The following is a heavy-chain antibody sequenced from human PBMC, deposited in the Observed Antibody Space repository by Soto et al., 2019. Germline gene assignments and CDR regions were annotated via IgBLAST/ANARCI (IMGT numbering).Heavy chain of an antibody. D-gene: IGHD3-16*01. V-gene: IGHV1-46*02. Sequence: QVRLVQSGAEVKEPGAAVKVSCKASGFPFQNYHMHWVRQAPGQGLEWLGIIHPSGETTTYAQKFQGRLAMTRDTSTSTAYMELSSLASEDTAVYYCAKDLWGSGTVDYWGQGTLITVSS. J-gene: IGHJ4*02. CDR2: IHPSGETT. CDR1: GFPFQNYH. CDR3: AKDLWGSGTVDY.